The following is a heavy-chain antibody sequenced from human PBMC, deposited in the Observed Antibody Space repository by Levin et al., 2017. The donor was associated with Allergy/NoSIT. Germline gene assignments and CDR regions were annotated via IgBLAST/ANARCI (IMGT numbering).Heavy chain of an antibody. J-gene: IGHJ2*01. D-gene: IGHD6-13*01. CDR3: ARVGSSWYSNWYFDL. CDR2: INPSGGTT. Sequence: GESLKISCEASGYTFTSYYMHWVRQAPGQGLEWMGIINPSGGTTNYAQTFQGRVTITRDTSTSTVYMELSSLRSEDTAVYYCARVGSSWYSNWYFDLWGRGTLVTVSS. V-gene: IGHV1-46*01. CDR1: GYTFTSYY.